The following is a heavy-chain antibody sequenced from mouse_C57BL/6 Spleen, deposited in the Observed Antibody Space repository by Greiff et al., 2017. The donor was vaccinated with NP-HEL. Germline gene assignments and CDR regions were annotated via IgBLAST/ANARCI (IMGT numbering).Heavy chain of an antibody. CDR1: GYTFTDYY. J-gene: IGHJ4*01. CDR2: IYTGSGNT. CDR3: AREVGQLRPEYYYAMDY. D-gene: IGHD3-2*02. Sequence: QVQLKESGAELVRPGASVKLSCKASGYTFTDYYINWVKQRPGQGLEWIARIYTGSGNTYYNEKYKGKATLTAEKSSSTAYMQLSSLTSEDSAVYFCAREVGQLRPEYYYAMDYWGQGTSVTVSS. V-gene: IGHV1-76*01.